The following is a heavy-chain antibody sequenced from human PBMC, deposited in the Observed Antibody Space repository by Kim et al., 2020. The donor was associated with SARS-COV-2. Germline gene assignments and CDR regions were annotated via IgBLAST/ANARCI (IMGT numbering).Heavy chain of an antibody. D-gene: IGHD3-22*01. V-gene: IGHV3-30-3*01. CDR2: ISYDGSNK. Sequence: GGSLRLSCAASGFTFSSYAMHWVRQAPGKGLEWVAVISYDGSNKYYADSVKGRFTISRDNSKNTLYLQMNSLRAEDTAVYYCARGYYDSRKSETDAFYIWGQGTMVTVSS. CDR3: ARGYYDSRKSETDAFYI. J-gene: IGHJ3*02. CDR1: GFTFSSYA.